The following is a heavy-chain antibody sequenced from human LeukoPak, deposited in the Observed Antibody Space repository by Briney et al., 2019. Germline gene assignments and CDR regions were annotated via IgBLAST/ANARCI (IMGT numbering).Heavy chain of an antibody. CDR3: ARSSRDGYY. D-gene: IGHD5-24*01. V-gene: IGHV4-59*01. CDR1: GGSISSYY. J-gene: IGHJ4*02. CDR2: TYYSGST. Sequence: ASETLSLTCTVSGGSISSYYWSWIRQPPGKGLEWIGYTYYSGSTNYNPSLKSRVTISVDTSKNQFSLKLSSVTAVDTAVYYCARSSRDGYYWGQGTLVTVSS.